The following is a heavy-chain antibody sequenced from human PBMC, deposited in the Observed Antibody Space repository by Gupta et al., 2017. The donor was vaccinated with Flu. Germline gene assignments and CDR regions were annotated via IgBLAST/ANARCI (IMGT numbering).Heavy chain of an antibody. J-gene: IGHJ6*02. CDR1: GFTFSSYG. Sequence: QVQLVESGGGVVQPGRSLRLSCAASGFTFSSYGMHWVRQAPGKGLEWVAVIWYDGSNKYYADSVKGRFTISRDNSKNTLYLQMNSLRAEDTAVYYCARDEVIYCSGGSCLTYGMDVWGQGTTVTVSS. V-gene: IGHV3-33*01. CDR3: ARDEVIYCSGGSCLTYGMDV. CDR2: IWYDGSNK. D-gene: IGHD2-15*01.